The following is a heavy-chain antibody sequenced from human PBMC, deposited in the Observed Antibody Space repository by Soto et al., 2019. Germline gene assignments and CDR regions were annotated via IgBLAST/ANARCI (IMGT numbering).Heavy chain of an antibody. D-gene: IGHD2-2*03. J-gene: IGHJ4*02. CDR2: ISGSGGST. Sequence: GGSLRLSSAASGFTFGSYAMIWVLQAPWKGLEWVSAISGSGGSTYYADSVKGRFTISRDNSKNTLYLQMNSLRAEDTAVYYCAKDRGGYCSSTSCYGINYWGQGTLVTVSS. CDR3: AKDRGGYCSSTSCYGINY. CDR1: GFTFGSYA. V-gene: IGHV3-23*01.